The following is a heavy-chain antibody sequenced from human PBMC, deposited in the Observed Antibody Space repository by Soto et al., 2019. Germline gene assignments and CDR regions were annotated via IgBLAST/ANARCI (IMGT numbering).Heavy chain of an antibody. CDR1: GGSISSSSW. J-gene: IGHJ3*01. D-gene: IGHD2-21*02. CDR3: ARGLSFRGDFDV. CDR2: IYHAGSP. Sequence: HLQESGPGLVKPSGTLSLTCDVSGGSISSSSWWTWVRQSPGKGLEWIGEIYHAGSPNYNPSFKNRVTILADKSKNHFSLRLTSVTAADTAIYYCARGLSFRGDFDVWGQGTTVTFSS. V-gene: IGHV4-4*02.